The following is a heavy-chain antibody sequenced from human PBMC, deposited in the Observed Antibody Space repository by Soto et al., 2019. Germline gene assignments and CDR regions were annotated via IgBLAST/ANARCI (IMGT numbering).Heavy chain of an antibody. V-gene: IGHV4-59*01. CDR2: IYYSGST. CDR3: ARTLSTSDYDFWSGPRYYYYYMDV. D-gene: IGHD3-3*01. CDR1: GGSISSYY. Sequence: SETLSLTCTVSGGSISSYYWSWIRQPPGKGLEWIGYIYYSGSTNYNPSLKSRVTISVDTSKNQFSLKLSSVTAADTAVYYCARTLSTSDYDFWSGPRYYYYYMDVWGKGTTVTVSS. J-gene: IGHJ6*03.